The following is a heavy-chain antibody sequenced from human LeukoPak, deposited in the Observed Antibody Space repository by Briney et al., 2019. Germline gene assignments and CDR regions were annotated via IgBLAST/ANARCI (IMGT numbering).Heavy chain of an antibody. CDR2: INHSGST. Sequence: SETLSLTCAVYGGSFSGYYWSWIRRPPGKGLEWIGEINHSGSTNYNPSLKSRVTISVDTSKNQFSLKLSSVTAADTAVYYCARGRNCTNGVCPLNQKYFQHWGQGTLVTVSS. V-gene: IGHV4-34*01. J-gene: IGHJ1*01. D-gene: IGHD2-8*01. CDR1: GGSFSGYY. CDR3: ARGRNCTNGVCPLNQKYFQH.